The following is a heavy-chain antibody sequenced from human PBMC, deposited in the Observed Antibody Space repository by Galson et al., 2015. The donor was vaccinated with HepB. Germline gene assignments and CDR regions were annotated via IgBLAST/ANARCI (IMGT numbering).Heavy chain of an antibody. D-gene: IGHD3-10*01. CDR3: AKDRGYSDAFDI. CDR2: ISGSGGNT. CDR1: GFTFSSYV. Sequence: SLRLSCAASGFTFSSYVMSWVRQAPGKGLEWVSAISGSGGNTYYADSVKGRFTISRDNSKNTLYLQMGSLRAEDTAVYYCAKDRGYSDAFDIWGQGTMVTVSS. V-gene: IGHV3-23*01. J-gene: IGHJ3*02.